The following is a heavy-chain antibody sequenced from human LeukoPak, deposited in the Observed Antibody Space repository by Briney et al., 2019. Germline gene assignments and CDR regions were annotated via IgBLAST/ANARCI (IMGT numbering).Heavy chain of an antibody. V-gene: IGHV1-69*05. CDR3: ARVRDGYNDAYDI. CDR2: IIPIFGTA. CDR1: GGTFSSYA. D-gene: IGHD5-24*01. J-gene: IGHJ3*02. Sequence: SVKVSCKASGGTFSSYAISWVRQAPGQGLEWMGGIIPIFGTANYAQKFQGRVFMTRDTSTSTVYLELSSLKAEDTAVYYCARVRDGYNDAYDIWGQGTVVTVSS.